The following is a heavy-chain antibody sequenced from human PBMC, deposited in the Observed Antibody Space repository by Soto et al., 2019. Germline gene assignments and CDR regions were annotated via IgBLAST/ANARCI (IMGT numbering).Heavy chain of an antibody. CDR2: INHSGST. V-gene: IGHV4-34*01. J-gene: IGHJ6*02. Sequence: SETLSLTCAVYGGSFSGYYWSWIRQPPGKGLEWIGEINHSGSTNYNPSLKSRVTISVDMSKNQFSLKLSSVTAADTAVYYCARGHDFWSGYYTYYYYGMDVWGQGTTVTVSS. D-gene: IGHD3-3*01. CDR3: ARGHDFWSGYYTYYYYGMDV. CDR1: GGSFSGYY.